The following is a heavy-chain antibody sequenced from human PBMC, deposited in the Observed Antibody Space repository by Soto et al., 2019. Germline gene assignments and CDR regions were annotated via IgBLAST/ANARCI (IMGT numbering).Heavy chain of an antibody. V-gene: IGHV3-9*01. J-gene: IGHJ4*02. Sequence: LRLSCAASGFTFDDYAMHWVRQAPGKGLEWVSGISWNSGSIGYADSVKGRFTISRDNAKNSLYLQMNSLRAEDTALYYCAKGLSSSWYQADYWGQGTLVTVSS. CDR3: AKGLSSSWYQADY. CDR1: GFTFDDYA. CDR2: ISWNSGSI. D-gene: IGHD6-13*01.